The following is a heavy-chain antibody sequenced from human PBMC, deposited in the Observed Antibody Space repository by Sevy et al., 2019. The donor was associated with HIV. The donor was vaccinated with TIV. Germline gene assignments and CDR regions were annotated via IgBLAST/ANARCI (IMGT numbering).Heavy chain of an antibody. CDR3: AHETFGRFES. CDR1: GFTFSANW. D-gene: IGHD3-16*01. J-gene: IGHJ4*02. V-gene: IGHV3-7*01. Sequence: GGSLRLSCAASGFTFSANWMNWVRQAPGKVLEWVANIKADGSDKHYVDSVEGRFTISRDNAKNLLFLQMSSLRVEDTAVYYCAHETFGRFESWGQGTLVTVSS. CDR2: IKADGSDK.